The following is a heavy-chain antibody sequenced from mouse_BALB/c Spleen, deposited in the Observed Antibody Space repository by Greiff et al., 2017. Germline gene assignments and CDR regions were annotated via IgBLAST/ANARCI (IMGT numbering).Heavy chain of an antibody. CDR1: GYTFTSYT. CDR3: ARREVHDSDY. CDR2: INPSSGYT. Sequence: VQLKESAAELARPGASVKMSCKASGYTFTSYTMHWVKQRPGQGLEWIGYINPSSGYTNYNQKFKDKATLTADKSSSTAYMQLSSLTSEDSAVYYCARREVHDSDYWGQGTTLTVSS. V-gene: IGHV1-4*01. J-gene: IGHJ2*01.